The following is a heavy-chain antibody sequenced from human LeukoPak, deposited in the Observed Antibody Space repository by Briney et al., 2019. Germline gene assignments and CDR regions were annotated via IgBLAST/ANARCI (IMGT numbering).Heavy chain of an antibody. D-gene: IGHD3-3*01. CDR1: GGTFSSYA. CDR3: ARVQYYDFWSGYYDN. CDR2: IIPIFGTA. V-gene: IGHV1-69*05. J-gene: IGHJ4*02. Sequence: SVKVSCKASGGTFSSYAISWVRQAPGQGLEWMGGIIPIFGTANYAQKFQGRVTITTDESTSTAYMELRSLRSDDTAVYYCARVQYYDFWSGYYDNWGQGTLVTVSS.